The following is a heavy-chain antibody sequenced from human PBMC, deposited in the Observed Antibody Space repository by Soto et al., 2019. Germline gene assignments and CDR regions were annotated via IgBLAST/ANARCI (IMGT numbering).Heavy chain of an antibody. D-gene: IGHD4-4*01. CDR3: ARVGSKSFYYATDA. CDR1: GGSISSFC. Sequence: QLQESGPGLVKPSETLSLTCTVSGGSISSFCWSWIRQPPGQGLEWIGYICTGGTTKYNPSLKSRFTMSVDTSKTQFSLKLTSVTAADTAVYYCARVGSKSFYYATDAWGQGTTVTVSS. V-gene: IGHV4-4*09. J-gene: IGHJ6*02. CDR2: ICTGGTT.